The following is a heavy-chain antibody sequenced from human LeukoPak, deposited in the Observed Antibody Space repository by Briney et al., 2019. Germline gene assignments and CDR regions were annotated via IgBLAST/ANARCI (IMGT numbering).Heavy chain of an antibody. Sequence: ASVKVSCKASGYTFTSYDINWVRQATGQGLEWMGWMNPNSGNTGYAQKFQGRVTMTRDTSISTAYMELSRLRSDDTAVYYCARDDDSSGAHFWGQGTLVTVS. D-gene: IGHD3-22*01. V-gene: IGHV1-8*02. CDR3: ARDDDSSGAHF. J-gene: IGHJ4*02. CDR1: GYTFTSYD. CDR2: MNPNSGNT.